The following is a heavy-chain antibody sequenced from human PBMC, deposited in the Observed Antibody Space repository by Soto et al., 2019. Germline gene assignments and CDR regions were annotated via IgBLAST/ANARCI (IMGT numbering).Heavy chain of an antibody. D-gene: IGHD3-10*01. CDR1: GGTFSSYA. CDR3: ARVYLVRGVIITSNWFDP. J-gene: IGHJ5*02. Sequence: SVKLSCKASGGTFSSYAISWVRQAPGQGLEWMGGIIPIFGTANYAQKFQGRVTITADESTSTAYMELSSLRSEDTAVYYCARVYLVRGVIITSNWFDPWGQGTLVTVSS. CDR2: IIPIFGTA. V-gene: IGHV1-69*13.